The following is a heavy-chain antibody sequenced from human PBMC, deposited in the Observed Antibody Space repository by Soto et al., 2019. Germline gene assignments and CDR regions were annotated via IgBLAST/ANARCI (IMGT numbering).Heavy chain of an antibody. CDR2: ISGSGGST. CDR3: AGATTPWNVGATHVRRYYYYGMDV. CDR1: GFTFSSYA. J-gene: IGHJ6*02. V-gene: IGHV3-23*01. Sequence: AGGSLRLSCAASGFTFSSYAMSWVRQAPGKGLEWVSAISGSGGSTYYADSGKGRFTISRDNSKNTLYLQMNSLRAEDTAVYYCAGATTPWNVGATHVRRYYYYGMDVWGQGTTVTVSS. D-gene: IGHD1-26*01.